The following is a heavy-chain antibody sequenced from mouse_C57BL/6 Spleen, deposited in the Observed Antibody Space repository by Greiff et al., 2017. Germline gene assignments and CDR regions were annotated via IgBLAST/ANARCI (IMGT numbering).Heavy chain of an antibody. CDR3: ARSHYAMDY. J-gene: IGHJ4*01. CDR2: IDPSDSYT. V-gene: IGHV1-69*01. Sequence: VQLQQPGAELVMPGASVKLSCKASGYTFTSYWMHWVKQRPGQGLEWIGEIDPSDSYTNYNQKFKGMSTLTVDKSSSTAYIQLSSLTSEDSAVYYCARSHYAMDYWGQGTSVTVSS. CDR1: GYTFTSYW.